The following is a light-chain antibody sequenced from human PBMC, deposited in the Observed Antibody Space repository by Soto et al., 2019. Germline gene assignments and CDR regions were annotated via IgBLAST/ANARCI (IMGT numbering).Light chain of an antibody. CDR1: FSDVGDCNY. CDR3: SSYTSFSTYV. CDR2: EVS. V-gene: IGLV2-14*01. Sequence: QSALTQPPSASGSPGQSVTISCTGTFSDVGDCNYVSWYQQHPGKAPKPMIYEVSNRPSGVSNRFSGSKSDNTASLTISGLQAEDEADYYCSSYTSFSTYVFGTGTKLTVL. J-gene: IGLJ1*01.